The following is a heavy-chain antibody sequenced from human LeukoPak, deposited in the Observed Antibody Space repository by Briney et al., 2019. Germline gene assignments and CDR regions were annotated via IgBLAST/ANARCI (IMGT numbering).Heavy chain of an antibody. CDR1: GYTFTGYY. V-gene: IGHV1-2*06. CDR3: ARVRTTVTTAGFNYEYMDV. CDR2: IKPTSGGT. Sequence: ASVKLSCKASGYTFTGYYMHWVRQAPGQGLEWMGRIKPTSGGTNYAQKFQGRVTMTRDTSISTAYMELSRLRSDDTAVYYCARVRTTVTTAGFNYEYMDVWGKGTTVTVPS. J-gene: IGHJ6*03. D-gene: IGHD4-11*01.